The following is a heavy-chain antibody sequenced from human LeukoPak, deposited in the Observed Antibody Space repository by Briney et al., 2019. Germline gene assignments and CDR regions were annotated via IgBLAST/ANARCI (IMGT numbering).Heavy chain of an antibody. J-gene: IGHJ6*03. CDR2: IYTSGST. CDR3: ASSNGRSSYYYYMDV. Sequence: SETLSLTCTVSGGSISSGSYYWSWIRQPAGKGLEWIERIYTSGSTNYNPSLKSRVTISVDTSKNQFSLKLSSVTAADTAVYYCASSNGRSSYYYYMDVWGKGTTVTISS. CDR1: GGSISSGSYY. V-gene: IGHV4-61*02. D-gene: IGHD2-8*01.